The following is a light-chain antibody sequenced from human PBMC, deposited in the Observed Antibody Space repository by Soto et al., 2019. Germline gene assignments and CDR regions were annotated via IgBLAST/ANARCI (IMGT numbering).Light chain of an antibody. J-gene: IGKJ1*01. CDR3: QQYNNWPPWT. Sequence: IVMTQSPATLSVSPGERATLSCRASQSVSSNLAWYQQNPGQAPRLLIYGASTRATGIPARFSGSGSGTEFTLTISSLQSEDFAVYYCQQYNNWPPWTFGQGTNVEIK. CDR1: QSVSSN. CDR2: GAS. V-gene: IGKV3-15*01.